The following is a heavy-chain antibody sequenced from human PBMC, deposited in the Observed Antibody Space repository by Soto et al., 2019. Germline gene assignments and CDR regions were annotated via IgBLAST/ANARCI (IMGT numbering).Heavy chain of an antibody. CDR3: ASSPPYGSRTFAL. CDR1: GYSFTSYW. Sequence: GGYLQISCKGSGYSFTSYWISWVRQMPGKGLEWMGRIDPSDSYTNYSPSFQGHVTISADKSISTAYLQWSSLKASDTAMYYCASSPPYGSRTFALWGQGTMVIVSS. CDR2: IDPSDSYT. V-gene: IGHV5-10-1*01. J-gene: IGHJ4*02. D-gene: IGHD3-10*01.